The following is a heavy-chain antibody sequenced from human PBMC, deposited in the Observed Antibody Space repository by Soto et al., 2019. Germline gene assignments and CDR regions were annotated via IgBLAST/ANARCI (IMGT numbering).Heavy chain of an antibody. CDR1: GGSISDGVYY. V-gene: IGHV4-30-4*01. CDR2: IYDSGNT. CDR3: ASGLSGDKVDQ. D-gene: IGHD2-21*01. J-gene: IGHJ4*02. Sequence: QVQLQESGPGLVKPSQTLSLTCTVSGGSISDGVYYWSWIRQPPGKGLEWIGHIYDSGNTYNNPSLKSRLTISVDTSKNHFSLNLNSVTAADTAVYYCASGLSGDKVDQWGQGTLVTVSS.